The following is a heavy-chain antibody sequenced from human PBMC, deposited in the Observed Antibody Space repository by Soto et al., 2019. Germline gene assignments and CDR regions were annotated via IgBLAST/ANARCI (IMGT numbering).Heavy chain of an antibody. CDR3: AKDLFADYYYYGMDV. V-gene: IGHV3-30*18. J-gene: IGHJ6*02. CDR2: ISYDGSNK. Sequence: SLRLSCAASGFTFSSYGMHWVRQAPGKGLEWVAVISYDGSNKYYADSVKGRFTISRDNSKNTLYLQMNSLRAEDTAVYYCAKDLFADYYYYGMDVWGQGTTVTVS. CDR1: GFTFSSYG. D-gene: IGHD3-3*01.